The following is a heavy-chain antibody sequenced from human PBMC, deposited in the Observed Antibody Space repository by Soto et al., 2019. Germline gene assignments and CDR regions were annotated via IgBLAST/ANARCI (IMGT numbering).Heavy chain of an antibody. D-gene: IGHD2-15*01. Sequence: SVKVSCKASGYSLSSYGISWVRQAPRQGLEWMGWINTYNGATNYAQNLQGRVTMSRDTATNTAYMELRSLRSDDTAVYFCARYCSGGYCNRGVPDYWGQ. CDR2: INTYNGAT. CDR3: ARYCSGGYCNRGVPDY. V-gene: IGHV1-18*01. J-gene: IGHJ4*01. CDR1: GYSLSSYG.